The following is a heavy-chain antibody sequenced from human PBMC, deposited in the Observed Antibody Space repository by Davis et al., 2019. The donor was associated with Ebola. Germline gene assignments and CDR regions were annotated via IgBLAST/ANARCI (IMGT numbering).Heavy chain of an antibody. CDR1: GGSISSSTYY. Sequence: PSETLSLTCTVSGGSISSSTYYWGWIRQPPGKGLEWIGSSYNTGNTYYNASLKSRVSISVDTSKNQFSLRLSSVTAADTALYFCVGANLPSSVEQTWYFRHWGQGTLVTVSS. CDR2: SYNTGNT. D-gene: IGHD3-22*01. J-gene: IGHJ1*01. CDR3: VGANLPSSVEQTWYFRH. V-gene: IGHV4-39*01.